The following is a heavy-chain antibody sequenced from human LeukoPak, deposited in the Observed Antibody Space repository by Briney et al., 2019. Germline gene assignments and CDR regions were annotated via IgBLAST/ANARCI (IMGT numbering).Heavy chain of an antibody. V-gene: IGHV4-38-2*02. CDR3: AKSNGYGLVDI. J-gene: IGHJ3*02. CDR1: GYSISSGYY. CDR2: IYHSGIT. Sequence: SETLSLTCTVSGYSISSGYYWGCIRQPPGKGLEWIGSIYHSGITYYNPSLRSRVTISLDTSRNQFSLKLNSVTAADTAVYYCAKSNGYGLVDIWGQGTMVTVSS. D-gene: IGHD3-10*01.